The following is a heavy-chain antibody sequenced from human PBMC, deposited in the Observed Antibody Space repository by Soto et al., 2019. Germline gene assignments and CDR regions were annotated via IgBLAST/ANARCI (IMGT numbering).Heavy chain of an antibody. V-gene: IGHV2-5*02. CDR2: VYWDDDK. CDR1: GFSLSTSGVG. J-gene: IGHJ5*02. D-gene: IGHD6-13*01. Sequence: QITLKESGPPLVKPTQTLTLTCTFSGFSLSTSGVGVAWIRQPPGKALEWLALVYWDDDKRYSPSLMSRLTIANDTSKNQEILTMTNMAPVDTAAYYCARGAFIEAEEWFDPLGPGTLVSGSS. CDR3: ARGAFIEAEEWFDP.